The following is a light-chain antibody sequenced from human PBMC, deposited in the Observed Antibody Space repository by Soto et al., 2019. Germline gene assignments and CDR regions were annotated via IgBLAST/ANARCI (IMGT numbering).Light chain of an antibody. CDR1: QGIGSN. V-gene: IGKV1-13*02. CDR3: QQFSFLPVS. CDR2: DAS. Sequence: AIQLTQSPSSLSASVGVRVTITCRASQGIGSNLAWYHQTPGKPPKLLIYDASSLESGVPSRFSGSGFGTDFTLTISSLQPEDFATYYCQQFSFLPVSFGGGTRVEI. J-gene: IGKJ4*01.